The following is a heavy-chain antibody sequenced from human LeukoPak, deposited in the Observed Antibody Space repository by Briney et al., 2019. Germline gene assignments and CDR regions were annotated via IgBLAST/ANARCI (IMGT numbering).Heavy chain of an antibody. Sequence: SVKVSCKASGGTFSSYAISRVRQAPGQGLEWMGGIIPIFGTANYAQKFQGRVTITADESTSTAYMELSSLRSEDTAVYYCARGALNYGDYVLPNWFDPWGQGTLVTVSS. CDR1: GGTFSSYA. CDR3: ARGALNYGDYVLPNWFDP. J-gene: IGHJ5*02. D-gene: IGHD4-17*01. CDR2: IIPIFGTA. V-gene: IGHV1-69*01.